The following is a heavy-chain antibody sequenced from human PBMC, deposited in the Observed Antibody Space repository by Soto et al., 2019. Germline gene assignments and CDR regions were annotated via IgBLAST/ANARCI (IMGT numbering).Heavy chain of an antibody. CDR1: GFTVSSNY. D-gene: IGHD1-26*01. V-gene: IGHV3-66*01. J-gene: IGHJ4*02. Sequence: EVQLVESGGGLVQPGGSLRLSCAASGFTVSSNYVSWVRQAPGKGLEWVSVVYSGGSTYYADSVKGRFTSSRDNSKNTLYLQMNSLRAEDTAVYYCAVHSHKDYWGQGTLLTVSS. CDR3: AVHSHKDY. CDR2: VYSGGST.